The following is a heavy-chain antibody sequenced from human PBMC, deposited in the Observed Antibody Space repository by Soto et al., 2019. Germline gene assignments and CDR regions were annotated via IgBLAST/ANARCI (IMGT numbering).Heavy chain of an antibody. CDR3: ARDPNDSSAYYHHYYYGMDV. D-gene: IGHD3-22*01. Sequence: QAHLEQSGAELKRPGASVKVSCKASGYTFTSYGIHWVRQAPGQRLEWTGWINAGNGNTKYSEKFQGRVTITRDTSASTAYLELSSLRSEDTAVYYCARDPNDSSAYYHHYYYGMDVWGQGTTVTVSS. CDR1: GYTFTSYG. J-gene: IGHJ6*02. CDR2: INAGNGNT. V-gene: IGHV1-3*01.